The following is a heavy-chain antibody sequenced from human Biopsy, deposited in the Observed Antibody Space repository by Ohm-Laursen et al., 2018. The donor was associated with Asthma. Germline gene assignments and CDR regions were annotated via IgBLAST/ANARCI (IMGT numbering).Heavy chain of an antibody. V-gene: IGHV3-30-3*01. CDR1: GFTFRSYA. Sequence: SLRLSCAASGFTFRSYAMHWVRQAPGKGLDWVAVVTYDGISQYYAESVKGRFTISRDNSRNTLNLQMNSVRPDDTAVYFCARERAGVLGSYNGMDVWGPGTTVTVSS. D-gene: IGHD2-8*01. CDR2: VTYDGISQ. J-gene: IGHJ6*02. CDR3: ARERAGVLGSYNGMDV.